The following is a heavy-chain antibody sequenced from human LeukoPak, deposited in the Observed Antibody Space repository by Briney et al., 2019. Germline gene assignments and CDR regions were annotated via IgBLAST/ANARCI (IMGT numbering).Heavy chain of an antibody. J-gene: IGHJ3*02. CDR2: TFPGDSDS. D-gene: IGHD1-7*01. CDR1: CCSFTSYW. Sequence: PGGALQISFSGSCCSFTSYWIGWGRRLPGKGLEWRGITFPGDSDSRYSPSFQGQVTISADNSINTAFLQRISLKGSDTAMYYCARRRSTWNYRNAFATWGQGTMVTVSS. V-gene: IGHV5-51*01. CDR3: ARRRSTWNYRNAFAT.